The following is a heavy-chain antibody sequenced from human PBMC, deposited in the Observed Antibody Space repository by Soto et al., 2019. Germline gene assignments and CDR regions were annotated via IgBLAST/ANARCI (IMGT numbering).Heavy chain of an antibody. D-gene: IGHD6-19*01. CDR3: GKGGRQWLVTSDFHY. V-gene: IGHV3-30*18. CDR1: GFTFSDYA. J-gene: IGHJ4*02. Sequence: VQLVESGGGVVQPGRSLRLSCAASGFTFSDYAMHWVRQAPGKGLEWVAVVSHDGRNTHYADSVKGRFTISRDSSKNTVSLEMTSLRAEDTGVCYWGKGGRQWLVTSDFHYWGQGALVTVSS. CDR2: VSHDGRNT.